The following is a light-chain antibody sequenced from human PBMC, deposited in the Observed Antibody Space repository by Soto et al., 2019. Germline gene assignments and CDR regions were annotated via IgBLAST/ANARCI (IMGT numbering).Light chain of an antibody. Sequence: DIQMTQSPSTLPASVGDRVTISCRASQTVERWLAWYQQKPGKAPKLLISDVFTLERGVPSRFSGSGSATEFTLTISGLQSDDFATYYCQQYKDHVWTFGQGTKV. V-gene: IGKV1-5*01. J-gene: IGKJ1*01. CDR2: DVF. CDR1: QTVERW. CDR3: QQYKDHVWT.